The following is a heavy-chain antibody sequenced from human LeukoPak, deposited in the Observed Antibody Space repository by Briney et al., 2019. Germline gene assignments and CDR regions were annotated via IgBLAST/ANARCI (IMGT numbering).Heavy chain of an antibody. CDR1: GYTFTSYD. J-gene: IGHJ6*02. D-gene: IGHD6-19*01. CDR3: ARGLSSGWYYYYYYGMDV. Sequence: GASVKVSCKASGYTFTSYDINWVRQATGQGLEWMGWMNPNSGNTGYAQKFQGRVTMTRNTSISTAYMELSSLRSEDTAVYYCARGLSSGWYYYYYYGMDVWGQGTTVTVSS. V-gene: IGHV1-8*01. CDR2: MNPNSGNT.